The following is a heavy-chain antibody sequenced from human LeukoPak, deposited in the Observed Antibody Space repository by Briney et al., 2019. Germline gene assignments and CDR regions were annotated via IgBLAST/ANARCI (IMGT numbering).Heavy chain of an antibody. J-gene: IGHJ4*02. V-gene: IGHV4-4*02. CDR3: ARETPYGSGSYPFDY. Sequence: SGTLSLTCGVSGYSISSNHWWEWVRQPPGKGLEWIGEIYHDGTTKYSASLKSRATISLDKFKNQFSLNVISVTAADTAVYYCARETPYGSGSYPFDYWGQGILVTVSS. CDR2: IYHDGTT. CDR1: GYSISSNHW. D-gene: IGHD3-10*01.